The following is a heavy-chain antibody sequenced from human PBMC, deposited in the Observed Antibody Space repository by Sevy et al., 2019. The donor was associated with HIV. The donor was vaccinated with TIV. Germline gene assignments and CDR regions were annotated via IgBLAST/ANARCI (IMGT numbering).Heavy chain of an antibody. V-gene: IGHV3-30*04. CDR1: GFTFSSYA. CDR3: AGCLGMQWPPIYGMDV. CDR2: ISYDGSNK. D-gene: IGHD6-19*01. Sequence: GGSLRLSCAASGFTFSSYAMHWVRQAPGKGLEWVAVISYDGSNKYYADSVKGRFTISRDNSKNTLYLQMNSLRAEDTAVYYCAGCLGMQWPPIYGMDVWGQGTTVTVSS. J-gene: IGHJ6*02.